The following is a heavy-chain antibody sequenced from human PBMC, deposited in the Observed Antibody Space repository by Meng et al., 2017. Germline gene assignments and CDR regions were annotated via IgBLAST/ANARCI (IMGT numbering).Heavy chain of an antibody. CDR3: ARDGIAAAGTGRSYFQH. CDR1: GGSISSSSYY. Sequence: LPLQESGPGQVKPPGSLPLTCTVSGGSISSSSYYGGWIRQPPGKGLEWIGSIYYSGSTYYNPSLKSRVTISVDTSKNQFSLKLSSVTAADTAVYYCARDGIAAAGTGRSYFQHWGQGTLVTVSS. CDR2: IYYSGST. D-gene: IGHD6-13*01. J-gene: IGHJ1*01. V-gene: IGHV4-39*07.